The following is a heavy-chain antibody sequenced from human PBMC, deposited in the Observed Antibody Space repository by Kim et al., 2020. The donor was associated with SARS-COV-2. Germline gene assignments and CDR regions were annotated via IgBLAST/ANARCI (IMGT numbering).Heavy chain of an antibody. Sequence: SETLSLTCTVSGGSISSGGYYWSWIRQHPGKGLEWIGYIYYSGSTYYNPSLKSRVTISVDTSKNQFSLKLSSVTAADTAVYYCARADSGYDSNYYYGMDVWGQGTTVTVSS. CDR3: ARADSGYDSNYYYGMDV. D-gene: IGHD5-12*01. CDR2: IYYSGST. CDR1: GGSISSGGYY. V-gene: IGHV4-31*03. J-gene: IGHJ6*02.